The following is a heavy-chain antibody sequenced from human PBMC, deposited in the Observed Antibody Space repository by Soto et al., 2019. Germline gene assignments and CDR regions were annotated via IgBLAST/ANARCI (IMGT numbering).Heavy chain of an antibody. CDR2: MNPNSGNT. J-gene: IGHJ3*02. CDR3: ARGGSGYYGSGSYYNGNDAFDI. D-gene: IGHD3-10*01. V-gene: IGHV1-8*01. CDR1: GYTFTSYD. Sequence: ASVKVSCKASGYTFTSYDINWVRQATGQGLEWMGWMNPNSGNTGYAQKFQGRVTMTRNTSISTAYMELSSLRSGDTAVYYCARGGSGYYGSGSYYNGNDAFDIWGQGTMVT.